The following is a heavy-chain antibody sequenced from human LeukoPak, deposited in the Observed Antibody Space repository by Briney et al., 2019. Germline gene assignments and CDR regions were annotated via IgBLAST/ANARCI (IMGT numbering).Heavy chain of an antibody. CDR2: IYYSGST. D-gene: IGHD3-22*01. J-gene: IGHJ4*02. CDR1: GGSVSSYY. CDR3: ARVRRSGSYPSYFDY. Sequence: SETLSLTCTVSGGSVSSYYWSWIRQPPEKGLEWIGYIYYSGSTSYNPSLKSRVSISVDTSNNHFSLKLTSVTAADTAVYYCARVRRSGSYPSYFDYWGQGTLVTVSS. V-gene: IGHV4-59*02.